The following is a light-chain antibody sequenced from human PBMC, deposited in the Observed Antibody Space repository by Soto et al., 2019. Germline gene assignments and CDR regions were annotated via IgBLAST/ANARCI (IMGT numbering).Light chain of an antibody. Sequence: DIQMTQSPSSLSAYVGDRVTITCRASQSISSYLNWYQQKPGKATKLLIYAASSLQIGVPSRFSGSGSGTDFTLTISSLQPEDFATYYCQQSYSTPRTFGQGTKLEIK. CDR2: AAS. J-gene: IGKJ2*01. CDR1: QSISSY. V-gene: IGKV1-39*01. CDR3: QQSYSTPRT.